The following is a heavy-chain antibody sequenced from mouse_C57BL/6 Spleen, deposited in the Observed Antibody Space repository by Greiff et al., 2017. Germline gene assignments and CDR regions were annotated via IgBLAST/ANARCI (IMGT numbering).Heavy chain of an antibody. Sequence: EVKLMESGEGLVKPGGSLKLSCAASGFTFSSYAMPWVRQTPEKRLEWVAYISSGGDYIYYADTVKGRFTISRDNARNTLYLQMSSLKSEETAMYYCTREGVFMDYWGQGTSVTVSS. V-gene: IGHV5-9-1*02. CDR3: TREGVFMDY. J-gene: IGHJ4*01. CDR2: ISSGGDYI. CDR1: GFTFSSYA.